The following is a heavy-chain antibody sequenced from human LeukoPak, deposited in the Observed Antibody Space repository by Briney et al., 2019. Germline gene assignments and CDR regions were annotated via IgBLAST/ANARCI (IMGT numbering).Heavy chain of an antibody. CDR3: ARVVVVPAAGPLDY. V-gene: IGHV1-2*02. Sequence: GASVKVSCKASGYTFTGYYIHWVRQAPGQGLEWMGWINPNSGGTNYAQKFQGRVTMTRDTSISTAYMELSRLRSDDTAVYYCARVVVVPAAGPLDYWGQGTLVTVSS. D-gene: IGHD2-2*01. J-gene: IGHJ4*02. CDR2: INPNSGGT. CDR1: GYTFTGYY.